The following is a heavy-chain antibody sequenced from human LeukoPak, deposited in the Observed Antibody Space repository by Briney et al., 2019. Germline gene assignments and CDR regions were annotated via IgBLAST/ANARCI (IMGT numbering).Heavy chain of an antibody. CDR1: GYTLTELS. J-gene: IGHJ4*02. D-gene: IGHD4-17*01. Sequence: RRASVKVSCKVSGYTLTELSMHWVRQAPGKGLEWMGGFDPEDGETIYAQKFHGRVTMTEDTSTDTAYMELSSLRSEDTAVYYCATRDWNPKTTVTTSFDYWGQGTLVTVSS. CDR3: ATRDWNPKTTVTTSFDY. V-gene: IGHV1-24*01. CDR2: FDPEDGET.